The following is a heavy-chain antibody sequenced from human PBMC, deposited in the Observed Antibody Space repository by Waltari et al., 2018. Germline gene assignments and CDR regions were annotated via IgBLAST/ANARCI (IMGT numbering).Heavy chain of an antibody. CDR1: GGSFSGYY. V-gene: IGHV4-34*01. CDR2: INHSGST. J-gene: IGHJ5*02. Sequence: QVQLQQWGAGLLKPSETLSLTCAVYGGSFSGYYWSWIRQPPGKGLEWIGEINHSGSTNYTPSLKSRVTISVDTSKNQFSLKLSSVTAADTAVYYCASRYCSSTSCHGYNWFDPWGQGTLVTVSS. CDR3: ASRYCSSTSCHGYNWFDP. D-gene: IGHD2-2*01.